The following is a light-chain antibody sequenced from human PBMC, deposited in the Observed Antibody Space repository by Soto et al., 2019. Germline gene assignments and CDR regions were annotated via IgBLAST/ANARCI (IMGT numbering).Light chain of an antibody. CDR3: AAWDDSLNGYV. Sequence: QSVLTQPPSASGTPGQRVTISCSGSSSNIGSNTVNWYQQLPGTAPKLLIYSNNQRPSGVPDRFSGSKSGTSASLAISGLQSEDEADYYCAAWDDSLNGYVLGTVTKVPVL. CDR1: SSNIGSNT. V-gene: IGLV1-44*01. J-gene: IGLJ1*01. CDR2: SNN.